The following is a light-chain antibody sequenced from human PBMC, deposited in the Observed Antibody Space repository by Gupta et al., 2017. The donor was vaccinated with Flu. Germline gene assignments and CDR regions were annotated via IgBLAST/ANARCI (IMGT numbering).Light chain of an antibody. J-gene: IGLJ3*02. Sequence: SSELTQDPTVSVALGQTVRITCQGDSLRTYYASWYQQKSGQAPVLVIYGKNNRPSGIPDRFAGYSAGDTASSTIPGAQAEDEADDDGKYRDTHSNVWVFGGGTRLTVL. CDR1: SLRTYY. V-gene: IGLV3-19*01. CDR3: KYRDTHSNVWV. CDR2: GKN.